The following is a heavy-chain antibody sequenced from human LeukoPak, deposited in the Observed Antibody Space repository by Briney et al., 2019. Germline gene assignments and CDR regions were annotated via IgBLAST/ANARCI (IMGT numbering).Heavy chain of an antibody. CDR3: ARPGYSYGYYAFDI. CDR1: GGTFSRYA. CDR2: IIPIFGTA. V-gene: IGHV1-69*13. Sequence: SVKVSCKASGGTFSRYAISWVRQAPGQGLEWMGGIIPIFGTANYAQKFQGRVTITADESTSTAYMELSSLRSEDTAVYYCARPGYSYGYYAFDIWGQGTMVTVSS. D-gene: IGHD5-18*01. J-gene: IGHJ3*02.